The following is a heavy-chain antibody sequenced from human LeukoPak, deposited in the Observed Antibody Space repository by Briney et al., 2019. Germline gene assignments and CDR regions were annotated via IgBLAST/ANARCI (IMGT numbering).Heavy chain of an antibody. V-gene: IGHV4-4*02. CDR3: AREGSRRLYMDV. CDR2: IFHNGSS. Sequence: SGTLSLTCVVSGGSISSGNWWSWVRQPPGMGLEWIGEIFHNGSSNYNPSLKSRVTMSLDKSNNQFSLELSSVTAADTAVYSCAREGSRRLYMDVWGKGTTVIVSS. D-gene: IGHD1-26*01. J-gene: IGHJ6*03. CDR1: GGSISSGNW.